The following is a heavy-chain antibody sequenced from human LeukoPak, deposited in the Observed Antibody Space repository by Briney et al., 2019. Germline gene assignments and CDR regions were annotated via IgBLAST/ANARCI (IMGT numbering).Heavy chain of an antibody. V-gene: IGHV3-43D*03. Sequence: GGSLRLSCAASGFTFDDYAMHWVRQAPGKGLEWVSLISWDGGSTYYADSVKGRFTISRDNSKNSLYLQMNSLRAEDTALYYCAKARGEQQLVLLIDYWGQGTLVTVSS. CDR1: GFTFDDYA. CDR3: AKARGEQQLVLLIDY. D-gene: IGHD6-13*01. CDR2: ISWDGGST. J-gene: IGHJ4*02.